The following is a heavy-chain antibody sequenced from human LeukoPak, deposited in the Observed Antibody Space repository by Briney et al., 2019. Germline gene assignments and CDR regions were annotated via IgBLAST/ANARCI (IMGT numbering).Heavy chain of an antibody. J-gene: IGHJ4*02. CDR3: ARGGYCSSTSCYGYYFDY. D-gene: IGHD2-2*01. CDR1: GYTFTSYG. CDR2: ISAYNGNT. V-gene: IGHV1-18*03. Sequence: ASVKVSCKASGYTFTSYGISWVRQAPGQGLEWMGWISAYNGNTNYAQKLQGRVTITRDTSASTAYMELSSLRSEDMAVYYCARGGYCSSTSCYGYYFDYWGQGTLVTVSS.